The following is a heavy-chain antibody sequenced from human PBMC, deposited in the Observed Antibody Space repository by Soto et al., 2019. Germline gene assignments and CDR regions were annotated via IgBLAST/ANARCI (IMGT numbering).Heavy chain of an antibody. V-gene: IGHV3-9*01. Sequence: EVQLVESGGGLLQPGGSLRLSCAASGFTFDDYAMHWVRQALGKGLEWVPGINWNSVNKNYADSVKARFTISRDNAKNSLCRQRNSLREEDTALYYCVKDISGRGSYYYYYGMDVWGQGATVTVSS. CDR2: INWNSVNK. D-gene: IGHD3-16*01. CDR1: GFTFDDYA. CDR3: VKDISGRGSYYYYYGMDV. J-gene: IGHJ6*02.